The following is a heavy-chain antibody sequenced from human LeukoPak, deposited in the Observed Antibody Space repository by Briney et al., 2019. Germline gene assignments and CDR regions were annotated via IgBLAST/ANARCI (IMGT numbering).Heavy chain of an antibody. Sequence: GGSLRLSCAASGFSVSDNYMSWVRQAPGKGLEWVSLIYTTDIAYYADSVKGRFTISRDNAKNSLYLQMNSLRAEDTAVYYCARDSRVEYYFDYWGQGTLVTVSS. CDR2: IYTTDIA. CDR1: GFSVSDNY. D-gene: IGHD2/OR15-2a*01. J-gene: IGHJ4*02. V-gene: IGHV3-53*01. CDR3: ARDSRVEYYFDY.